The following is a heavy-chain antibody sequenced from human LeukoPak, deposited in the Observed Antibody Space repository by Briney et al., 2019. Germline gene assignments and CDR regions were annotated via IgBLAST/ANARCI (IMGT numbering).Heavy chain of an antibody. D-gene: IGHD6-19*01. CDR2: INHSGST. Sequence: XXXSXIRQPPGKGLEWIGEINHSGSTNYNPSLKSRVTISVDTSKNQFSLKLSSVTAADTAVYYCARAVEDRGFDYWGQGTLVTVSS. CDR3: ARAVEDRGFDY. V-gene: IGHV4-34*13. CDR1: XX. J-gene: IGHJ4*02.